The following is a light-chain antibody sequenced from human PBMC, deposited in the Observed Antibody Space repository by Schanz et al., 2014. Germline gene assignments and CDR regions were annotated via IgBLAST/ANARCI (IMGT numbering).Light chain of an antibody. V-gene: IGLV2-8*01. J-gene: IGLJ2*01. CDR3: CSYAGDTPHVA. Sequence: QSALTQPPSASGSPGQLVTISCTGTSSDVGGYNYVSWYQQHPGKAPKLMIYEVSKRPSGVPDRFSGSKSGNTASLTVSGLQAEDEADYYCCSYAGDTPHVALGGGTKLTVL. CDR2: EVS. CDR1: SSDVGGYNY.